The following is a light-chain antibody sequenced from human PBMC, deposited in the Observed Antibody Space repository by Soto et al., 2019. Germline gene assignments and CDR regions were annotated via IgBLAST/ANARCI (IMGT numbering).Light chain of an antibody. CDR2: DAS. Sequence: EIVLTQSPDSLSLSPGERATLSCRASQSVRSSFLAWYQQKPGQAPRLLISDASSRATGIPDRFGGSGSGRDFTLTISRVEPEDFAVYYCQQYGSSPYIFGQGTKLEIK. CDR1: QSVRSSF. V-gene: IGKV3-20*01. CDR3: QQYGSSPYI. J-gene: IGKJ2*01.